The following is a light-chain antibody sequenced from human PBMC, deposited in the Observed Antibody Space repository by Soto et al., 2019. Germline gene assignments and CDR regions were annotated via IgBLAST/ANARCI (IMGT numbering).Light chain of an antibody. Sequence: EIVLTQSPATLSLSPGERATLSCRASQSISSHLAWYQQKPGQAPRLVMYDASNRATGIPARFSGSGSGTDFTLTISSLSPEDFALYYCQQRVNWPLTFGGGTKVEIK. J-gene: IGKJ4*01. CDR1: QSISSH. CDR3: QQRVNWPLT. V-gene: IGKV3-11*01. CDR2: DAS.